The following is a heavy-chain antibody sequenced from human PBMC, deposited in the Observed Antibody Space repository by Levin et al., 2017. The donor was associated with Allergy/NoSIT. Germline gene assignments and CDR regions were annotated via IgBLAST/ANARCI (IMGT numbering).Heavy chain of an antibody. CDR2: ISDSGTTT. D-gene: IGHD4-11*01. J-gene: IGHJ3*02. CDR1: GFTSSNYA. Sequence: GGSLRLSCAVSGFTSSNYAMSWVRQAPGKGLEWVSVISDSGTTTYYADSVKGRFTISRDNSKNTLYLQMNSLRADDTAVYYCAKDNFDTTAAHAFDIWGQGTMVTVSS. CDR3: AKDNFDTTAAHAFDI. V-gene: IGHV3-23*01.